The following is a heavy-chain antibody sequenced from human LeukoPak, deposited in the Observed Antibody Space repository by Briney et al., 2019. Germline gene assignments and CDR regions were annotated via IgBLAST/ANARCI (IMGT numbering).Heavy chain of an antibody. D-gene: IGHD3-22*01. CDR2: INSDGSST. Sequence: PGGSLRLSCAASGFTFSSYWMHWVRQAPGKGLVWVSRINSDGSSTSYADSVKGRFTIPRDNAKKTLYLQMNSLRAEDTAVYYCAREGYYYDSSGYSYYFDYWGQGTLVTVSS. J-gene: IGHJ4*02. CDR3: AREGYYYDSSGYSYYFDY. V-gene: IGHV3-74*01. CDR1: GFTFSSYW.